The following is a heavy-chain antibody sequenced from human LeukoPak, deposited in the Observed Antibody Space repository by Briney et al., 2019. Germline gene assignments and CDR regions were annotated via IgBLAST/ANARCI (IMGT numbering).Heavy chain of an antibody. Sequence: SSETLSLTCTVSGSSFSSSYWSWIRQPAGKGLEWIGRIYASGSTNYNPSFKSRITMSVDTSKNHFSLNLSSVTAADTAVYYCARDWMDSSSWFLWYFDLWGRGTLVTVSS. CDR2: IYASGST. CDR3: ARDWMDSSSWFLWYFDL. CDR1: GSSFSSSY. J-gene: IGHJ2*01. V-gene: IGHV4-4*07. D-gene: IGHD6-13*01.